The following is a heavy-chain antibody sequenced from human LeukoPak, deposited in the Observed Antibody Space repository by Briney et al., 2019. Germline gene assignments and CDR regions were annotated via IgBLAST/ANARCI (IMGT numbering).Heavy chain of an antibody. CDR3: AVAPLYQRNLVDY. CDR2: IDANSGGT. Sequence: ASVKVSCKTSGFTFTGYYFHWMRQAPGQGLEWMGSIDANSGGTEYAQKFQGRVTMTRDTSISTAYMELSRLRSDDTAVYYCAVAPLYQRNLVDYWGQGTLVTVSS. J-gene: IGHJ4*02. CDR1: GFTFTGYY. V-gene: IGHV1-2*02. D-gene: IGHD2-8*01.